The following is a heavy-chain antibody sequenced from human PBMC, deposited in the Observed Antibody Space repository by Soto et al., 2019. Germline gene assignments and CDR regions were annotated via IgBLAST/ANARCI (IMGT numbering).Heavy chain of an antibody. Sequence: LRLSCAASGFTFSSYWMHWVRQAPGKGLVWVSRINSDGSSTSYADSVKGRFTISRDNAKNTLYLQMNSLRAEDTAVYYCARIAQEPYYDFWSGYYTGYYYYMDVWGKGTTVTVSS. CDR3: ARIAQEPYYDFWSGYYTGYYYYMDV. CDR1: GFTFSSYW. J-gene: IGHJ6*03. V-gene: IGHV3-74*01. D-gene: IGHD3-3*01. CDR2: INSDGSST.